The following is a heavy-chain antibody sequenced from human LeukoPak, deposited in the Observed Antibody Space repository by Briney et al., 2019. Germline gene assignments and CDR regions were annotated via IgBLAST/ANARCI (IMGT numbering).Heavy chain of an antibody. CDR3: TTANRATIDY. CDR2: IKSKTDGWTA. D-gene: IGHD5-24*01. V-gene: IGHV3-15*01. Sequence: GGSLRLSCAASGLTFSNAWMSCVRQAPGKGLEWVGRIKSKTDGWTADYAAPVKGRFTISRADSKYTLYLQMNSLKTEDTAVYYCTTANRATIDYWGQGTLVTVSS. CDR1: GLTFSNAW. J-gene: IGHJ4*02.